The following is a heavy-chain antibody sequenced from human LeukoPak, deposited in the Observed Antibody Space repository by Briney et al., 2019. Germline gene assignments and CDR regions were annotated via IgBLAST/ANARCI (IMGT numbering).Heavy chain of an antibody. D-gene: IGHD5-18*01. Sequence: GGSLRLSCAASGFSFSSYVMSWVRQAPGKGLEWVSGISGSGASTYYADSEKGRFTISRDNSKNTVYLQMNSLRAKDTAIYYCAKEHNYGLDYFDSWGQGTLVTVSS. CDR2: ISGSGAST. J-gene: IGHJ4*02. CDR1: GFSFSSYV. V-gene: IGHV3-23*01. CDR3: AKEHNYGLDYFDS.